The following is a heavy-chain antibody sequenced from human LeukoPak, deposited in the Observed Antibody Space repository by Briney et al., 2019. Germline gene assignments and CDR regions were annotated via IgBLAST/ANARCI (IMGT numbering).Heavy chain of an antibody. CDR2: INPSGGST. Sequence: ASVKVSCKASGYMFTTYYMHWVRQAPGQGLEWMGIINPSGGSTIYAQKFQGRVTITADESTSTAYMELSSLRSEDTAVYYCARTSYDYVWGSYRLFDYWGQGTLVTVSS. CDR3: ARTSYDYVWGSYRLFDY. J-gene: IGHJ4*02. CDR1: GYMFTTYY. V-gene: IGHV1-46*01. D-gene: IGHD3-16*02.